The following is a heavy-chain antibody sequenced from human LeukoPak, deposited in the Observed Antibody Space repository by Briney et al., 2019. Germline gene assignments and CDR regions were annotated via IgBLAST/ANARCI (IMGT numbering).Heavy chain of an antibody. D-gene: IGHD4-17*01. CDR3: ARRSAVNTWGPLFDY. CDR2: IYYSGST. Sequence: SETLSLTCTVSGGSINTYFWSWIRQPPGKGLEWIGYIYYSGSTNYNPSLKSRVTLSVDTSKNQFSLKLSSVTAADTAVYYCARRSAVNTWGPLFDYWGQGTLVTVSS. J-gene: IGHJ4*02. V-gene: IGHV4-59*08. CDR1: GGSINTYF.